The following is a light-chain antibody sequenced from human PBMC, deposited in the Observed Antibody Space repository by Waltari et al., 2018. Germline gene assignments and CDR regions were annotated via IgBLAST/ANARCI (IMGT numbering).Light chain of an antibody. CDR2: GAS. V-gene: IGKV3-20*01. CDR3: QQYGTSPT. J-gene: IGKJ5*01. Sequence: IVLTQSPGTLSLSPGERVTLPCRASQSVGSSFLAWYQQKPAQAPRLLLYGASSRATDIPDRFSGSGSGTDFTLTISRLEPEDFSVYYCQQYGTSPTFGQGTRLDIK. CDR1: QSVGSSF.